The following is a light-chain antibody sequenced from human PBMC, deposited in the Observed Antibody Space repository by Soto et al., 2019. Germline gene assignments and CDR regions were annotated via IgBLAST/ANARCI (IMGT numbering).Light chain of an antibody. V-gene: IGLV1-44*01. Sequence: QSVLTQPPSATGIPGQRVTISCSGSSSNIGSNTVNWYQQLPGTAPKLVIYSNNQRPSGVPDRFSGSKSGTSASLAISGLQSEDEADYYCVAWDDSLNGYVVFGGGTKVIVL. CDR2: SNN. CDR3: VAWDDSLNGYVV. CDR1: SSNIGSNT. J-gene: IGLJ2*01.